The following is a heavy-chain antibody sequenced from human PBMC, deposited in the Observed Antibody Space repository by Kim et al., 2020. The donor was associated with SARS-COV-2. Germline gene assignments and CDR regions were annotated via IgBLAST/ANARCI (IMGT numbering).Heavy chain of an antibody. J-gene: IGHJ4*02. Sequence: NTAQKFTGRATITEDESTNTAYMERSSLRSEDTAVFYCARGTSGSYWDYWGQGTLVTVSS. D-gene: IGHD1-26*01. CDR3: ARGTSGSYWDY. V-gene: IGHV1-69*01.